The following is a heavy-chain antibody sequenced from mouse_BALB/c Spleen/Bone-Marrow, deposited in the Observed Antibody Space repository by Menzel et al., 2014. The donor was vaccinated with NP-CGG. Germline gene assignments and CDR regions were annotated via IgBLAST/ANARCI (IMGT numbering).Heavy chain of an antibody. CDR1: GYSITSDYA. CDR2: ISYSGST. Sequence: EVKLQESGPGLVKPSQSLSLTCTVTGYSITSDYAWNWIRQFPGNKLEWMGYISYSGSTSYNPSLKSRISITRDTSKNQFFLQLNSVTTEDTATYYCARSYYYGSSPFAYWSQGTLVTVSA. V-gene: IGHV3-2*02. D-gene: IGHD1-1*01. CDR3: ARSYYYGSSPFAY. J-gene: IGHJ3*01.